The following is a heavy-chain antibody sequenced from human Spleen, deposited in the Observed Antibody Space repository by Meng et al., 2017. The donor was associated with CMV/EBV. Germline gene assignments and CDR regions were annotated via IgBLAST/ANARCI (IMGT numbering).Heavy chain of an antibody. J-gene: IGHJ5*02. V-gene: IGHV3-11*04. CDR2: ISSSGSTI. CDR3: ARDPMDYDFWSGYYKGGS. D-gene: IGHD3-3*01. CDR1: FTFSDYY. Sequence: FTFSDYYMDWIRQAPGKGLEWVSYISSSGSTIYYANSVKDRLTISRDNAKNSLYLQMNSLRAEDTTVYYCARDPMDYDFWSGYYKGGSWGQGTLVTVSS.